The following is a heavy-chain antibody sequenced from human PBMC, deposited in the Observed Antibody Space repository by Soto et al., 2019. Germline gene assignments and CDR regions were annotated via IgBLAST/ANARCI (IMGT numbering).Heavy chain of an antibody. CDR3: AREMGLGYLADY. V-gene: IGHV4-30-4*01. D-gene: IGHD6-19*01. J-gene: IGHJ4*02. CDR2: IYYSGST. CDR1: GGSISSGDYY. Sequence: QVQLQESGPGLVKPSQTLSLTCTVSGGSISSGDYYWSWIRQPPGKGLEWIGYIYYSGSTYYNPSLMCRXXIXAXXAKNQLSLKLSSVTAADTAVYYWAREMGLGYLADYWGQGTLVTVAS.